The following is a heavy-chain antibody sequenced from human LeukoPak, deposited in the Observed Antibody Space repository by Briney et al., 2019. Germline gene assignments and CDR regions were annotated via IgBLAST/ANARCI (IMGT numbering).Heavy chain of an antibody. J-gene: IGHJ4*02. V-gene: IGHV1-2*02. CDR1: VYTFTDYY. D-gene: IGHD3-22*01. CDR2: INPKSGDT. CDR3: AGFYYDTSGTFYFDH. Sequence: ASVKVSCKASVYTFTDYYMHWVRQAPGQGLEWMGWINPKSGDTDYAQKFRGRVTMTRDTSISTVYMEMSRLSSDDTAVFFCAGFYYDTSGTFYFDHWGQGTLVTVSS.